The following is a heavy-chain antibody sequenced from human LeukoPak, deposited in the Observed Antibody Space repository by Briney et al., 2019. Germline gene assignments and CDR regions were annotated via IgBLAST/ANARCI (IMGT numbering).Heavy chain of an antibody. V-gene: IGHV3-73*01. CDR2: IRSKANSYAT. Sequence: GGSLRLSCAASGFTFSGSAMHWVRQASGKGLEWVGRIRSKANSYATAYAASVKGRFTISRDDSKNTAYLQMNSLKTEDTAVYYCTRLGLDYDILTGYYLFDYWGQGTLVTVPS. J-gene: IGHJ4*02. CDR3: TRLGLDYDILTGYYLFDY. CDR1: GFTFSGSA. D-gene: IGHD3-9*01.